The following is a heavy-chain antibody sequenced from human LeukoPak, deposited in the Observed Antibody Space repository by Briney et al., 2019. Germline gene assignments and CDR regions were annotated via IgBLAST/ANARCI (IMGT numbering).Heavy chain of an antibody. V-gene: IGHV3-23*01. J-gene: IGHJ4*02. Sequence: GGSLRLSCAASGFTFSSYAMSWVRQAPGKGLEWVSAISGSGGSTYCADSVKGRFTISRDDSKNTLYLQMNSLRAEDTAVYYCAKDGPMVRGVFDYWGQGTLVTVSS. CDR3: AKDGPMVRGVFDY. D-gene: IGHD3-10*01. CDR1: GFTFSSYA. CDR2: ISGSGGST.